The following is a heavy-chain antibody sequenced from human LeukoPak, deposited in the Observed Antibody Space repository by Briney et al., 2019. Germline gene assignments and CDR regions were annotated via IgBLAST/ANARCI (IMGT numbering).Heavy chain of an antibody. V-gene: IGHV3-53*01. CDR2: LYSGGDT. J-gene: IGHJ3*02. Sequence: GGSLRLSCAASGFTVSSNYMTWVRQAPGKGLEWVSVLYSGGDTYYADSVEGRFTISRDNSKNTLYLQLNTLRAEDTAVYYCARYIPSCGGNCNDGFDIWGQGTMVSVSS. D-gene: IGHD2-21*01. CDR1: GFTVSSNY. CDR3: ARYIPSCGGNCNDGFDI.